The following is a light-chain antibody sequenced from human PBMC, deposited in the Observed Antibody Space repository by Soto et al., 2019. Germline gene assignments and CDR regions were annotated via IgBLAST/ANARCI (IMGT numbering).Light chain of an antibody. Sequence: DIQMTQSPSILSASVGDRVTITCRASQSISSWLAWYQQKPGKAPNLLIHKASHLESGVPSRFSGSGSGTEFTLTISSLQPGDFATYYCQHYNTYPRTFVQGTKVDIK. V-gene: IGKV1-5*03. CDR1: QSISSW. CDR2: KAS. J-gene: IGKJ1*01. CDR3: QHYNTYPRT.